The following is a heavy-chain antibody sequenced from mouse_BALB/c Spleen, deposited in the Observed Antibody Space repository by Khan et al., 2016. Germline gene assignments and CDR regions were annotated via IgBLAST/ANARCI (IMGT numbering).Heavy chain of an antibody. CDR2: INPYNGDT. J-gene: IGHJ2*01. D-gene: IGHD2-14*01. CDR1: GYSFTGYF. CDR3: GRSAYKYDGTVDY. V-gene: IGHV1-20*01. Sequence: VQLQQSGPELVKPGASVKISCKASGYSFTGYFMNWVKQSHGKSLEWIGRINPYNGDTFYNQKFKGKATLTVDTSSSTDNMVLRSLTSEDSAVYYGGRSAYKYDGTVDYWGQGTTLTVSS.